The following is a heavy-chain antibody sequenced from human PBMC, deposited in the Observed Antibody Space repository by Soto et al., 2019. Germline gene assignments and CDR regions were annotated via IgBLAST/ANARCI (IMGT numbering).Heavy chain of an antibody. D-gene: IGHD3-10*01. CDR1: GFTFSSYW. V-gene: IGHV3-7*05. CDR2: IKQDGSEK. J-gene: IGHJ6*02. CDR3: ASRDITMVRGVYYYYGMDV. Sequence: EVQLVESGGGLVQPGGSLRLSCAASGFTFSSYWMSWVRQAPGKGLEWVANIKQDGSEKYYVDSVKGRFIISRDNAKNSLYLQMNSLRAEDTAVYYCASRDITMVRGVYYYYGMDVWGQGTTVTVSS.